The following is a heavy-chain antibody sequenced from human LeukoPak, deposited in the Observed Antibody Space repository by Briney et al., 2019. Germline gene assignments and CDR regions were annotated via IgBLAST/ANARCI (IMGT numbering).Heavy chain of an antibody. J-gene: IGHJ4*02. CDR1: GGSFSGYY. D-gene: IGHD1-26*01. V-gene: IGHV4-34*01. Sequence: SETLSLTCAVYGGSFSGYYWSWIRQPPGKGLEWIGEINHSGSTNYNPSLKSRVTISVDTSKNQFSLKLSSVTAADTAVYYCARVGYSGSYYLIGYWGQGTLVTVSS. CDR2: INHSGST. CDR3: ARVGYSGSYYLIGY.